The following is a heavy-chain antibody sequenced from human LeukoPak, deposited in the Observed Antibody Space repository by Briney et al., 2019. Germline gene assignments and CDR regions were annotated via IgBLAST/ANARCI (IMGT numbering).Heavy chain of an antibody. CDR1: GFTFSGYS. D-gene: IGHD3-22*01. J-gene: IGHJ4*02. CDR3: AKSAIITMIVVRRYYFDY. V-gene: IGHV3-23*01. CDR2: ISGSGGST. Sequence: GGSLRLSCAASGFTFSGYSMTWVRQAPGKGLEWVSAISGSGGSTYYADSVKGRFTISRDNSKNTLYLQMNSLRAEDTAVYYCAKSAIITMIVVRRYYFDYWGQGTLVTVSS.